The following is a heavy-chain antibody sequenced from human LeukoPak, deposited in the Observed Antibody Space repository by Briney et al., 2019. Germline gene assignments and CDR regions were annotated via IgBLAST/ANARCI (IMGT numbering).Heavy chain of an antibody. CDR1: GYSISSGYY. CDR3: ARMGVSYYYDSSTYPTAFDV. V-gene: IGHV4-38-2*01. J-gene: IGHJ3*01. D-gene: IGHD3-22*01. CDR2: IFHSGSI. Sequence: SETLSLTCAVSGYSISSGYYGGWIRQSPGTGLGWIATIFHSGSIYYNPSLKSRVPLSVDTSKNQFSLRLNSVTAADPALYYCARMGVSYYYDSSTYPTAFDVWGQGTMVSVSS.